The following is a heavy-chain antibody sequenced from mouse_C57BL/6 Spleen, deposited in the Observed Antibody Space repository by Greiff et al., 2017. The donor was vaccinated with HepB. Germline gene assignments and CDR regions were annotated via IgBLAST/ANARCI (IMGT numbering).Heavy chain of an antibody. CDR2: IDPETGGT. D-gene: IGHD1-1*01. Sequence: QVQLQQSGAELVRPGASVTLSCKASGYTFTDYEMHWVKQTPVHGLEWIGAIDPETGGTAYNQKFKGKAILTADKSSSTAYMELRSLTSEDSAVYDCTRGDYYGSSPFAYWGQGTLVTVSA. V-gene: IGHV1-15*01. CDR3: TRGDYYGSSPFAY. CDR1: GYTFTDYE. J-gene: IGHJ3*01.